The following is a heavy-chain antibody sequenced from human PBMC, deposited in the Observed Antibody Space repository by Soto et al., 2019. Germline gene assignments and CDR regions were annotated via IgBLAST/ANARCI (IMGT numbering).Heavy chain of an antibody. V-gene: IGHV1-18*01. Sequence: QVQLVQSRGEVKKPGASVKVSCKTSGYSFTPYGITWVRQPPEQGQEGMGWISGYNGNTNYAQNLQGRVTMTTDTSTSTAYMELRSLRSDDTAVYYCAREGPAPYYYYGMDVWGQGSTVTVSS. CDR1: GYSFTPYG. CDR3: AREGPAPYYYYGMDV. J-gene: IGHJ6*02. CDR2: ISGYNGNT.